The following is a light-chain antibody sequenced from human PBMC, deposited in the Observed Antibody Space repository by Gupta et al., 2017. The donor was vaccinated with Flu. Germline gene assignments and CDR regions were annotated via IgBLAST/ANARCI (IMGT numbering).Light chain of an antibody. CDR1: SSNIAIND. CDR3: AAWDDNVSFWV. J-gene: IGLJ3*02. Sequence: QSVLTQPPSASGTPGQRVTFSCSGSSSNIAINDVYWYQQLPGTAPKVLIYRNNQRPSGVPDRFSGSKSGTSASLAFSGLRAEDEADYWCAAWDDNVSFWVFGGGTKLTVL. CDR2: RNN. V-gene: IGLV1-47*01.